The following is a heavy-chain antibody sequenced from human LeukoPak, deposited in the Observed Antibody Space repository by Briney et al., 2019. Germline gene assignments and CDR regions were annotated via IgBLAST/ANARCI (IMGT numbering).Heavy chain of an antibody. J-gene: IGHJ3*02. V-gene: IGHV1-69*05. D-gene: IGHD3-10*01. Sequence: VASVKVSCKASGGTFSSYAISWVRQAPGQGLEWMGGIIPIFGTANYAQKFQGRVTITTDESTSTAYMELSSLRSEDTAVYYCARDGSGALDAFDIWGQGTMVTVSS. CDR1: GGTFSSYA. CDR2: IIPIFGTA. CDR3: ARDGSGALDAFDI.